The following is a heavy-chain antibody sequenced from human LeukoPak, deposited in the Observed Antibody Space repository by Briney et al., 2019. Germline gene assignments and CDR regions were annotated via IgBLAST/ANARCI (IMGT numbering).Heavy chain of an antibody. V-gene: IGHV1-8*01. CDR1: GYTFTSYD. J-gene: IGHJ3*02. Sequence: ASVKVSCKASGYTFTSYDINWVRQATGQGLEWMGWMNPNSGNTGYAQKFQGRVTMTRSTSISTAYMELNSLRSEDTAVYCCATASTVTTERGSVVRAFDIWGQGTMVTVSS. D-gene: IGHD4-17*01. CDR2: MNPNSGNT. CDR3: ATASTVTTERGSVVRAFDI.